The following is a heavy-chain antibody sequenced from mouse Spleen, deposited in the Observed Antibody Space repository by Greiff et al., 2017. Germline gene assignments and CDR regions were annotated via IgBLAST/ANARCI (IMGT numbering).Heavy chain of an antibody. CDR2: IYPGDGDT. V-gene: IGHV1-82*01. D-gene: IGHD2-4*01. J-gene: IGHJ4*01. CDR1: GYAFSSSW. Sequence: VQLQQSGPELVKPGASVKISCKASGYAFSSSWMNWVKQRPGKGLEWIGRIYPGDGDTNYNGKFKGKATLTADKSSSTAYMQLSSLTSEDSAVYFCARRLDYEYDGYAMDYWGQGTSVTVSS. CDR3: ARRLDYEYDGYAMDY.